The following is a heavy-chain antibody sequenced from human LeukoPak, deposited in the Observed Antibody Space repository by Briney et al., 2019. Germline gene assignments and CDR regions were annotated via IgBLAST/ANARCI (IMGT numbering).Heavy chain of an antibody. CDR2: ISSSSSYI. D-gene: IGHD2-2*01. CDR3: ARRVYCSSTSCHPTWFDP. CDR1: GFTFSSYS. V-gene: IGHV3-21*01. J-gene: IGHJ5*02. Sequence: GGSLRLSCAASGFTFSSYSMNWVRQAPGKGLEWVSSISSSSSYIYYADPVKGRFTISRDNAKNSLYLQMNSLRAEDTAVYYCARRVYCSSTSCHPTWFDPWGQGTLVTVSS.